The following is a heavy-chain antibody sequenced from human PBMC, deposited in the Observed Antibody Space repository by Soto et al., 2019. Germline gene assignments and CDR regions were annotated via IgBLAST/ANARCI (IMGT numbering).Heavy chain of an antibody. CDR1: GFTFTRYS. CDR3: ARESEDLTSNFDY. Sequence: PGGSLRLSCAASGFTFTRYSMNWVRQAPGKGLEWVXXXXXXXXXXXYGDSMKGRFTISRDNAKNSLYLEMNSLRAEDTAVYYCARESEDLTSNFDYWGQGTLVTVSS. J-gene: IGHJ4*02. CDR2: XXXXXXXX. V-gene: IGHV3-21*06.